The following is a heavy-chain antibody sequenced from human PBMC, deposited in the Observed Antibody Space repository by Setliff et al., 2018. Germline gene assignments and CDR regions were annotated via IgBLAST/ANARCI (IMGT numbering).Heavy chain of an antibody. CDR3: VRTRYGLGGRPY. D-gene: IGHD2-15*01. CDR2: IHYSGST. J-gene: IGHJ4*02. Sequence: SETLSLTCTVSGDSISGDYWSWIRQPPGKGLEWIGFIHYSGSTNYNPSLKSRVTISLDTPKNQFSLRLSSVTAADTAVYYWVRTRYGLGGRPYWGQGTLVTVSS. V-gene: IGHV4-59*01. CDR1: GDSISGDY.